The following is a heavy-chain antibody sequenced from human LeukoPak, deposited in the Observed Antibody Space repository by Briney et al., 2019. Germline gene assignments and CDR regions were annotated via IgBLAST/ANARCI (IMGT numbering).Heavy chain of an antibody. Sequence: GSVQASCKASGYTFTTYAMHWVRQAPGQRLEWMGLINAGDDNTRYSENFQGRVTITKDTSANTAYMELSRLRSEDTAVYYCAGDIYRGTDAYDMWGQGTMVTVSP. D-gene: IGHD3-10*01. V-gene: IGHV1-3*01. CDR2: INAGDDNT. J-gene: IGHJ3*02. CDR1: GYTFTTYA. CDR3: AGDIYRGTDAYDM.